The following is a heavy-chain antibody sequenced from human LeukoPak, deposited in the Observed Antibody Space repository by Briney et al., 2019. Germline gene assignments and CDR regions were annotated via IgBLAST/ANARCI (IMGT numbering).Heavy chain of an antibody. J-gene: IGHJ4*02. CDR1: GFTFSSYS. CDR3: VRDQSVTPQNVDY. Sequence: SGGSLRLSCAASGFTFSSYSMNWVRQAPGKGLEWVANIKQDGSEKNYVDSVKGRFTITRDNAKNSLYLQMNSLRAEDTAVYYCVRDQSVTPQNVDYWGQGTLVTVSS. V-gene: IGHV3-7*01. D-gene: IGHD4-17*01. CDR2: IKQDGSEK.